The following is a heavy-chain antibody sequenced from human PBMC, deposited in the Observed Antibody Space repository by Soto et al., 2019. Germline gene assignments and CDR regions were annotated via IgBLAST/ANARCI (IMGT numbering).Heavy chain of an antibody. Sequence: QVQLQESGPGLVKPSQTLAITCTVSGASITRGRSYWSWIRQHPGKGLEWIGYMFYTGSTYYHPSLKSRGNISADTSKNQFSLRLSSVTPADTAVYYCARDNGYGHFDSWGQGTLVTVSS. J-gene: IGHJ4*02. CDR3: ARDNGYGHFDS. V-gene: IGHV4-31*03. D-gene: IGHD5-12*01. CDR1: GASITRGRSY. CDR2: MFYTGST.